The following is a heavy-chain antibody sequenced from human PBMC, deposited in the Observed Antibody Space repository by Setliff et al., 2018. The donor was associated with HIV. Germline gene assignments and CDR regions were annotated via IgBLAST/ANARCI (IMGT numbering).Heavy chain of an antibody. CDR1: GYTSTGYY. CDR2: INLNSGGT. CDR3: ARSSISEDLLYY. V-gene: IGHV1-2*06. Sequence: SVKVSCKASGYTSTGYYVHWVRQAPVQGLEWMGRINLNSGGTTYAQRFQGRVTMTWDTSISTAYMELSRLTSDDTAVYYCARSSISEDLLYYWGHGTLVTVSS. D-gene: IGHD6-19*01. J-gene: IGHJ4*01.